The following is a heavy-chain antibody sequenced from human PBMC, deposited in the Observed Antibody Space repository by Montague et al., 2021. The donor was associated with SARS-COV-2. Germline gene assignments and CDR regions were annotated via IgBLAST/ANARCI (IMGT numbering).Heavy chain of an antibody. CDR3: ARVSSTRGWVYWYHDMDV. D-gene: IGHD6-19*01. Sequence: SETLSLTCAVSGGSFNSYYWSWIRQPPGKGLEWIAHICTSGRTSHNPSLKSRVTISVDTSRNQLSLKLTSVTAADTAVYYCARVSSTRGWVYWYHDMDVWGQGTTVTVSS. V-gene: IGHV4-59*10. J-gene: IGHJ6*02. CDR1: GGSFNSYY. CDR2: ICTSGRT.